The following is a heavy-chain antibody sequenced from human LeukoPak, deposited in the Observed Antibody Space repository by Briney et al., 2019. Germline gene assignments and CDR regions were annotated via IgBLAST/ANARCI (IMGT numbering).Heavy chain of an antibody. CDR2: IDPGDSYT. CDR1: GYSFTNYW. V-gene: IGHV5-10-1*01. D-gene: IGHD1-7*01. J-gene: IGHJ4*02. Sequence: GESLKISCKASGYSFTNYWIGWVRQMPGKGLEWMGTIDPGDSYTNYSPSFQGHVTISADKSISTAYLQWSSLKASDTAMYYCARHSGLIGTDADYWGQGTLVTVSS. CDR3: ARHSGLIGTDADY.